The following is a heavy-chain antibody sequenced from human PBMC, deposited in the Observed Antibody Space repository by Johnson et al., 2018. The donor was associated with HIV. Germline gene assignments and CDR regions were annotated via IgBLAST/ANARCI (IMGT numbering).Heavy chain of an antibody. CDR2: ISYDGSNK. CDR3: ASLGLDLLVKAPLSVVFDAFDI. CDR1: GFTFSSYA. D-gene: IGHD3-16*01. Sequence: VQLVESGGGVVQPGRSLRLSCAASGFTFSSYAMHWVRQAPGKGLEWVAVISYDGSNKYYADSVKGRFTISRDNSKNTLYLQMNSLRAEDTAVYYSASLGLDLLVKAPLSVVFDAFDIWGKGTMVTVSS. V-gene: IGHV3-30-3*01. J-gene: IGHJ3*02.